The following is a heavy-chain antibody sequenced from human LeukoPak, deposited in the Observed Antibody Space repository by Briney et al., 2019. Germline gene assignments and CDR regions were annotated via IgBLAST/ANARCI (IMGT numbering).Heavy chain of an antibody. Sequence: GGSLRLSCAAYGFTFSSYSMNWVRQAPGKGLEWVSSISSSSSYIYYADSVKGRFTISRDNAKNSLYLQMNSLRAEDTAVYYCARGDYYDSSGYSFDYWGQGTLVTVSS. CDR1: GFTFSSYS. D-gene: IGHD3-22*01. V-gene: IGHV3-21*01. CDR3: ARGDYYDSSGYSFDY. CDR2: ISSSSSYI. J-gene: IGHJ4*02.